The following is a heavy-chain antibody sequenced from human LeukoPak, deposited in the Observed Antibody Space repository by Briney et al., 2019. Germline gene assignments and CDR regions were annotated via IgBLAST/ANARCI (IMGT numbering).Heavy chain of an antibody. CDR1: GGSISSYY. V-gene: IGHV4-59*01. D-gene: IGHD6-13*01. Sequence: SETLSLTCTVSGGSISSYYWNWIRQPPGKGLEWIGYIYYSGSTNYNPSLKSRVTISVDTSKNQFSLKLSSVTAADTAVYYCASSGIAAAGKAFLQHWGQGTLVTVSS. J-gene: IGHJ1*01. CDR3: ASSGIAAAGKAFLQH. CDR2: IYYSGST.